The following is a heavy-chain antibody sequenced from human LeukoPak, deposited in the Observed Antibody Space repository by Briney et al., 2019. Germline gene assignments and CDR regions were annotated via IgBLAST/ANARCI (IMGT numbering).Heavy chain of an antibody. CDR1: GGSITSSSYY. Sequence: TSETLSLTCTVSGGSITSSSYYWGWIRQPPGKGLEWIGSISDSGGTYYNPSLKSRVTISVDTSKNQFSLKLSSVTAADTAVYYCAREDDSGYDDAFDIWGQGTMVTVSS. V-gene: IGHV4-39*07. CDR2: ISDSGGT. J-gene: IGHJ3*02. CDR3: AREDDSGYDDAFDI. D-gene: IGHD5-12*01.